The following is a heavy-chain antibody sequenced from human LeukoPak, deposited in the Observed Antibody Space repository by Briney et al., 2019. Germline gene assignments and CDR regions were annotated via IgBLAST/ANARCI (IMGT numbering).Heavy chain of an antibody. V-gene: IGHV3-21*01. CDR1: GFTFSSYS. Sequence: GGSLRLSCAASGFTFSSYSMNWVRQAPEKGLEWVSSISSSSSYIYYADSVKGRFTISRDNAKNSLYLQMNSLRAEDTAVYYCATTIAVAGIFDYWGQGTLVTVSS. CDR2: ISSSSSYI. D-gene: IGHD6-19*01. CDR3: ATTIAVAGIFDY. J-gene: IGHJ4*02.